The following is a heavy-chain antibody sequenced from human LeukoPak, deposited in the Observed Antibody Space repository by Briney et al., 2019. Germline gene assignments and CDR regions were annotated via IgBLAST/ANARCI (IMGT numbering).Heavy chain of an antibody. D-gene: IGHD3-10*01. CDR2: IIPILGIA. CDR3: ARELNYYGSGSYFHYYYYGMDV. J-gene: IGHJ6*02. Sequence: SVKVSCTASGGTFSSYAISWVRQAPGQGLEWMGRIIPILGIANYAQKFQGRVTITADKSTSTAYMELSSLRSEDTAVYYCARELNYYGSGSYFHYYYYGMDVWGQGTTVTVSS. V-gene: IGHV1-69*04. CDR1: GGTFSSYA.